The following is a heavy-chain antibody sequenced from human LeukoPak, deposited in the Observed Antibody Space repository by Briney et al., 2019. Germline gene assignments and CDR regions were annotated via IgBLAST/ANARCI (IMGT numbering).Heavy chain of an antibody. J-gene: IGHJ4*02. CDR2: IYTSGTT. CDR1: DGSISGYY. CDR3: ARGFSVAGIRSFDY. D-gene: IGHD6-19*01. V-gene: IGHV4-4*07. Sequence: PSETLSLTCTVSDGSISGYYWNWIRQPAGKGLEWIGRIYTSGTTTYSPSLKSRVTLSIDTSKDQFSLSLNSVTAADTAVYYCARGFSVAGIRSFDYWGQGILVTVSS.